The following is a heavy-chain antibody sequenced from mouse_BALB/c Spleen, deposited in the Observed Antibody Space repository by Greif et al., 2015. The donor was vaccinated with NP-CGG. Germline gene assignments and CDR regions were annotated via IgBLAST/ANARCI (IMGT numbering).Heavy chain of an antibody. CDR2: INPYNGDT. CDR3: ARFGGAMDY. Sequence: VQLQQPGPELVKPGASVKISCKASGYSFTGYFMNWVMQSHGKSLEWIGRINPYNGDTFYNQKFKGKATLTVDKSSSTAHMELRSLASEDSAVYYCARFGGAMDYWGQGTSVTVSS. J-gene: IGHJ4*01. V-gene: IGHV1-20*02. CDR1: GYSFTGYF.